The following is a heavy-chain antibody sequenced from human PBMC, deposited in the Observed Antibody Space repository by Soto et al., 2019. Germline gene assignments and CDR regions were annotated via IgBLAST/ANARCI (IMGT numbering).Heavy chain of an antibody. CDR1: GFTFSSYA. CDR2: ISGSGGST. D-gene: IGHD4-4*01. CDR3: XKXWLQYPTDIDY. J-gene: IGHJ4*02. Sequence: GGSLRLSCAASGFTFSSYAMSWVRQAPGKGLEWVSAISGSGGSTYYADSVKGRFTISRDNSKNTLYLQMNSLRAEDTAVYNXXKXWLQYPTDIDYWGQGTLVTVSS. V-gene: IGHV3-23*01.